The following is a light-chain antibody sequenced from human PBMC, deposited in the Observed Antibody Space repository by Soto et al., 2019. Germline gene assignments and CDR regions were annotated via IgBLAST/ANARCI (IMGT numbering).Light chain of an antibody. J-gene: IGLJ1*01. V-gene: IGLV2-8*01. Sequence: QSALTQPPSASGSPGQSVTISCTGTSSDVGSYNYASWYRLHPGKAPKLMIYEVTKRPSGVPDRFSGSKSGNTASLTVSGLQAEDEADYYCSSYAGSNIYVFGTGTKVTVL. CDR3: SSYAGSNIYV. CDR2: EVT. CDR1: SSDVGSYNY.